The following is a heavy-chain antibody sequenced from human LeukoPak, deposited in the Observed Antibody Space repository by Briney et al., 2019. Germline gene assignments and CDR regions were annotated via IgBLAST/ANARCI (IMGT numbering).Heavy chain of an antibody. CDR1: GYTFTGYY. CDR3: ARSEYCGGDCYSDAFDI. J-gene: IGHJ3*02. Sequence: ASVKVSCKASGYTFTGYYMHWVRQAPGQGLEWMGWINPNSGGTNYAQKFQGRVTMTRDTSISTAYMELSRLRSDDTAVYYCARSEYCGGDCYSDAFDIWGQGTMVTVSP. D-gene: IGHD2-21*01. CDR2: INPNSGGT. V-gene: IGHV1-2*02.